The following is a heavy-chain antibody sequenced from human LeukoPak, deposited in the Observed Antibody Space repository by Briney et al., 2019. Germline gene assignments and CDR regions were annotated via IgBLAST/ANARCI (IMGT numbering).Heavy chain of an antibody. D-gene: IGHD3-3*01. V-gene: IGHV4-34*01. Sequence: PSETLSLTCAVYGGSFSGYYWNWIRQPPGKGLEWIGEINHSGNTNYNPSLKSRVTISVDTSKKQFSLKGNSMTAADTAVYYCARGSITVFGVVWFDPWGQGTRVTVSS. CDR3: ARGSITVFGVVWFDP. CDR2: INHSGNT. J-gene: IGHJ5*02. CDR1: GGSFSGYY.